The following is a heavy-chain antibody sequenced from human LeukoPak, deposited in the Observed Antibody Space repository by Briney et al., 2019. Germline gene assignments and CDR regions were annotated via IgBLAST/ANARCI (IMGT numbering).Heavy chain of an antibody. Sequence: GGSLRLSCAASGFTFSSYDMHWVRQATGKGLEWVSAIGTAGDTYYPGSVKGRFTISRENAKNSLYLQMNSLRAGDTAVYYCARGVEGNYNWFDPWAREPWSPSPQ. V-gene: IGHV3-13*01. CDR1: GFTFSSYD. CDR2: IGTAGDT. CDR3: ARGVEGNYNWFDP. D-gene: IGHD1-7*01. J-gene: IGHJ5*02.